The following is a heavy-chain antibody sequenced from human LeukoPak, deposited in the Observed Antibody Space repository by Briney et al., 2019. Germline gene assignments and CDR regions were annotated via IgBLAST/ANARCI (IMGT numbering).Heavy chain of an antibody. D-gene: IGHD5-24*01. CDR2: VDSRGNT. Sequence: PSETLSLTCAVSNSSLSTYYWNWIRQTPGKGLEWIGYVDSRGNTNYNPSLKSRVTISLASSRKQFSLRLTSVTAADTAVYYCAAGAPKFLHLIYWGQGTLVTVSS. CDR3: AAGAPKFLHLIY. V-gene: IGHV4-59*01. CDR1: NSSLSTYY. J-gene: IGHJ4*02.